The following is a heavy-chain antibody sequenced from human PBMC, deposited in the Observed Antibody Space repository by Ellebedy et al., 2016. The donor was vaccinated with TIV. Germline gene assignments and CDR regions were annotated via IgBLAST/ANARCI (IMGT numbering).Heavy chain of an antibody. V-gene: IGHV5-51*01. CDR1: GYSFTSYW. CDR3: ARGTYCGGDCYSLFDY. Sequence: GESLKISXKGSGYSFTSYWIGWVRQMPGKGLEWMGIIYPGDSDTRYSPSFQGQVTISADKSISTAYLQWSSLKVSDTAMYYCARGTYCGGDCYSLFDYWGQGTLVTVSS. D-gene: IGHD2-21*02. CDR2: IYPGDSDT. J-gene: IGHJ4*02.